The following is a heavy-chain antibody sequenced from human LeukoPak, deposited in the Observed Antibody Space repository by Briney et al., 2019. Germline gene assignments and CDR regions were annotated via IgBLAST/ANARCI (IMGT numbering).Heavy chain of an antibody. V-gene: IGHV4-4*07. J-gene: IGHJ4*02. CDR1: GGSISSYY. Sequence: SETLSLTCTVSGGSISSYYWSWIRQPAGKGLEWIGRIYTSGSTNYNPSLKNRVTMSVDTSKNQFSLKLSSVTAADTAVYYCARGGYYYDSSGPYYFDYWGQGTLVTVSS. D-gene: IGHD3-22*01. CDR2: IYTSGST. CDR3: ARGGYYYDSSGPYYFDY.